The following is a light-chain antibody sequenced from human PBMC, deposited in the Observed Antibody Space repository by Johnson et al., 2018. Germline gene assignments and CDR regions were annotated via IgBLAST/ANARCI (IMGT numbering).Light chain of an antibody. Sequence: QSVLTQPPSVSAAPGQKVTISCSGSGSNIGNNYVSCYKQLPGTAPKLLIYENINRPPGIPAQSSGSNFGTSPTLATTGLQTGDEADYYCGTWDSSLSAGNVFGTGTKVTVL. J-gene: IGLJ1*01. CDR1: GSNIGNNY. V-gene: IGLV1-51*02. CDR3: GTWDSSLSAGNV. CDR2: ENI.